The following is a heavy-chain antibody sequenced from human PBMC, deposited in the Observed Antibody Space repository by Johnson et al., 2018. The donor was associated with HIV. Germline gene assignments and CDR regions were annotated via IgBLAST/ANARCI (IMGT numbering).Heavy chain of an antibody. CDR3: ARDRGRYGYAAFDI. CDR2: LSYDGSNK. Sequence: QVQLVESGGGVVQPGRSLRLSCAASGFTFRSYGMHWVRQAPGKGLEWVAVLSYDGSNKYYADSVKGRFTISRDNSKNTLYLQMNSLRAEDTAVYYCARDRGRYGYAAFDIWGQGTMVTVSS. CDR1: GFTFRSYG. V-gene: IGHV3-30*03. D-gene: IGHD5-18*01. J-gene: IGHJ3*02.